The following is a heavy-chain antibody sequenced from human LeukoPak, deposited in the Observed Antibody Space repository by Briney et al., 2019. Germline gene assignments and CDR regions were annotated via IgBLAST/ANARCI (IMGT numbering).Heavy chain of an antibody. CDR1: GGSISSSSYY. V-gene: IGHV4-39*07. Sequence: SETLSLTCTVSGGSISSSSYYWGWIRQPPGKGLEWIGSIYYSGSTYYNPSLKSRVTISVDTSKNQFSLKLSSVTAADTAVYYCARARGYSYGYYYYYYMDVWGKGTTVTVSS. D-gene: IGHD5-18*01. J-gene: IGHJ6*03. CDR2: IYYSGST. CDR3: ARARGYSYGYYYYYYMDV.